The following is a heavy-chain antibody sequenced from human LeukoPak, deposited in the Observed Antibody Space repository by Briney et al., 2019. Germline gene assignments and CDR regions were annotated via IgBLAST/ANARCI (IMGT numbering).Heavy chain of an antibody. V-gene: IGHV3-23*01. CDR3: AKDLIVVVIDN. D-gene: IGHD3-22*01. CDR2: ISGSGGST. J-gene: IGHJ4*02. CDR1: GFTFSSYA. Sequence: GGSLRLPCAASGFTFSSYAMSWVRQAPGKGLEGVSAISGSGGSTCYADSVKGRFTISRDNSKNTLYLQMNSLRAEDTAVYYCAKDLIVVVIDNWGQGTLVTVSS.